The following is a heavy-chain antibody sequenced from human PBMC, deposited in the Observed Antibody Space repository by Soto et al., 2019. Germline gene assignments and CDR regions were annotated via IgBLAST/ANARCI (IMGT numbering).Heavy chain of an antibody. CDR2: ISGSGGST. J-gene: IGHJ4*02. Sequence: EVQLLESGGGLVQPGGSLRLSCAASGFTFSSYAMSWVRQAPGKGLEWVSAISGSGGSTYYADSVKGRFTISRDNSKNTLYLQMNSMRAEDTAVYYCAKREYSSSWYRGYYFDYWGQGTLVTVSS. D-gene: IGHD6-13*01. V-gene: IGHV3-23*01. CDR3: AKREYSSSWYRGYYFDY. CDR1: GFTFSSYA.